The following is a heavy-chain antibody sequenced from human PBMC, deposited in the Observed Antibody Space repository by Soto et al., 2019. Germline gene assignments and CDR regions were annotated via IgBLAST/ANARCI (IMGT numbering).Heavy chain of an antibody. D-gene: IGHD1-1*01. CDR3: ARGTKLRGEFDP. CDR2: IVVGSGNT. Sequence: GASVKVSCKASGFTFTSSAVQWVRQARGQRLEWIGWIVVGSGNTNYAQKFQERVTMTTDTSTSTAYMELRSLRSDDTAVYYCARGTKLRGEFDPWGQGTLVTVSS. V-gene: IGHV1-58*01. J-gene: IGHJ5*02. CDR1: GFTFTSSA.